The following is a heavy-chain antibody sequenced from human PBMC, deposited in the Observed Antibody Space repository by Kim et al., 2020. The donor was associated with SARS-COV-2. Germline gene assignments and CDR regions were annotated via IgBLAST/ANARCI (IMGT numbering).Heavy chain of an antibody. CDR3: ARQGSHFEIDY. V-gene: IGHV4-59*08. Sequence: STNYNPSRKGRVTMSVDASKTQFSLILTAVTAADTAVYFCARQGSHFEIDYWGQGALVTISS. D-gene: IGHD3-10*01. CDR2: ST. J-gene: IGHJ4*02.